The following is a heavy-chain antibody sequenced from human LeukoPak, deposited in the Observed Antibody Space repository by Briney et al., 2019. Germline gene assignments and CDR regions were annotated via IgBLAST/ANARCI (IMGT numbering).Heavy chain of an antibody. CDR2: IYPGDSDT. Sequence: GESLKISCQGSGSRFTSYWIGWVRQLPGKGLEWMGIIYPGDSDTRYSPSFQGQVTISADKSISTAYLQWSSLKASDTAMYYCARARMVRGWNWFDPWGQGTLVTVSS. J-gene: IGHJ5*02. CDR1: GSRFTSYW. V-gene: IGHV5-51*01. D-gene: IGHD3-10*01. CDR3: ARARMVRGWNWFDP.